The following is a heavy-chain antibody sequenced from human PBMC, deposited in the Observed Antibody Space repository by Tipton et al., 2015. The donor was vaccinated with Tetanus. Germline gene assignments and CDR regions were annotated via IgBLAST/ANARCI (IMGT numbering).Heavy chain of an antibody. Sequence: TLSLTCAVSGGSISSSNWWSWVRQPPGKGLEWIGEIYHSGSTNYNPSLKSRVTISVDKSKNQFPLKLSSVTAADTAVYYCASQMSSIAARTLDYWGQGTLVTVSS. CDR1: GGSISSSNW. V-gene: IGHV4-4*02. CDR3: ASQMSSIAARTLDY. J-gene: IGHJ4*02. D-gene: IGHD6-6*01. CDR2: IYHSGST.